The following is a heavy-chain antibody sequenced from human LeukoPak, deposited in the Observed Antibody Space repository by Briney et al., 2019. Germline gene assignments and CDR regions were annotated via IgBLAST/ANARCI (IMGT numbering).Heavy chain of an antibody. CDR2: ISANGGRT. Sequence: PGGSLRLSSAASGLTFSGYVMSWARQAPGKGLEWVAAISANGGRTYYTESVKGHFTISRDNSKNTLYLQMNSLRADDTAVYYCAKGPERRGFCSGSACYSDCWGQGTLVTVSS. CDR3: AKGPERRGFCSGSACYSDC. J-gene: IGHJ4*02. V-gene: IGHV3-23*01. CDR1: GLTFSGYV. D-gene: IGHD2-8*02.